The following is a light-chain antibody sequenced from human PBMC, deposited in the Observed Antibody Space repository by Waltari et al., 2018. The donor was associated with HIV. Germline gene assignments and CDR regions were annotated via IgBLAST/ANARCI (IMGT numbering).Light chain of an antibody. CDR3: CSYAGTSTLV. V-gene: IGLV2-23*02. CDR1: SSDVGTYNL. CDR2: EVN. J-gene: IGLJ2*01. Sequence: QSALTQPASVSGSPGQPITISCTGTSSDVGTYNLVSWYQQHPSKAPKLMIYEVNKRPSGFSNRFSGSKSGNTASLTISGLQVEDEADYYCCSYAGTSTLVFGGGTKLTVL.